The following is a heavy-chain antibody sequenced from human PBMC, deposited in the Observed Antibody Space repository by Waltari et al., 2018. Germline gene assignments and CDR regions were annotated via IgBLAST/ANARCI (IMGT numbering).Heavy chain of an antibody. CDR2: MNPNSGNT. CDR3: ARSHPRVFGVVIRRWFDP. CDR1: GYTFTSYD. Sequence: QVQLVQSGAEVKKPGASVKVSCKASGYTFTSYDINWVRQATRQGLEWMGWMNPNSGNTGYAQKFQGRVTMTRNTSISTAYMELSSLRSEDTAVYYCARSHPRVFGVVIRRWFDPWGQGTLVTVSS. D-gene: IGHD3-3*01. J-gene: IGHJ5*02. V-gene: IGHV1-8*01.